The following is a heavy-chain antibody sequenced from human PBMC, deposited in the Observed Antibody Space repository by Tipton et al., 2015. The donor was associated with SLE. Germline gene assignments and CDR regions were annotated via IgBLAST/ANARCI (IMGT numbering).Heavy chain of an antibody. Sequence: TLSLTCAVYGGSFSNYYWGWIRQPPGKGLEWIGEINHSGSTNYNSSLKSRVTISVDTSKNQFSLKLSSVTAADMAAYYCARRVYGDSFDYWGQGTQVTVSS. CDR1: GGSFSNYY. D-gene: IGHD4-17*01. CDR2: INHSGST. J-gene: IGHJ4*02. V-gene: IGHV4-34*01. CDR3: ARRVYGDSFDY.